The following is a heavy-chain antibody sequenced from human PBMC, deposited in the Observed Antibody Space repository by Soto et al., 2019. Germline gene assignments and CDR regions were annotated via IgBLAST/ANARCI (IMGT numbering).Heavy chain of an antibody. V-gene: IGHV3-30-3*01. CDR2: ISYDGSNK. CDR1: GFTFSSYA. Sequence: PGGSLRLSCAASGFTFSSYAMHWVRQAPGKGLEWVAVISYDGSNKYYADSVKGRFTISRDNSKNTLYLQMNSLRAEDTAVYYCARDHIVGGYDPNPIYYDSSGSFGYWGQGTLVTVSS. CDR3: ARDHIVGGYDPNPIYYDSSGSFGY. J-gene: IGHJ4*02. D-gene: IGHD3-22*01.